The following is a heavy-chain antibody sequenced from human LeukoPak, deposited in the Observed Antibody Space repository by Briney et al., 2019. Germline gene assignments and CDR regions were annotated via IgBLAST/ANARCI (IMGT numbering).Heavy chain of an antibody. Sequence: SETLSLTCTVSGGSISSSSYYWGWIRQPPGKGLEWIGSIYYSGSTYYNPSLKSRVTISVDTSKNRFSLKLSSVTAADTAVYYCAREVAGGSYLGAFDIWGQGTMVTVSS. CDR2: IYYSGST. V-gene: IGHV4-39*07. J-gene: IGHJ3*02. CDR3: AREVAGGSYLGAFDI. CDR1: GGSISSSSYY. D-gene: IGHD1-26*01.